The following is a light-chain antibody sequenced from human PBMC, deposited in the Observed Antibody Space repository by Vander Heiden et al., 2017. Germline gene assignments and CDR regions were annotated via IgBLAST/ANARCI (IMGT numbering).Light chain of an antibody. CDR3: QQSYTTPLT. CDR2: DKS. CDR1: QSISNF. V-gene: IGKV1-39*01. Sequence: DLHMTQSPSSLSAPIADRVTIACRASQSISNFLNWYQQRPGKAPKLLIYDKSSLQSGVPSRFSGSGSGTDFTLTISSLQPEDFATYYCQQSYTTPLTFGGGTKVEIK. J-gene: IGKJ4*01.